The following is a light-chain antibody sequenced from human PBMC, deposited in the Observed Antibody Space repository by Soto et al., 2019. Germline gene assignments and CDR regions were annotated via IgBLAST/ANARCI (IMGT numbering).Light chain of an antibody. V-gene: IGLV2-11*01. J-gene: IGLJ1*01. CDR1: SSDIGGYYY. CDR2: DVT. CDR3: FSYEGTYTSYV. Sequence: QSALTQPRSVSGAPGQSVTISCTGTSSDIGGYYYVSWYQQHPGKAPKLMIYDVTKRPSGVPDRFSASKSGITASLTISGLQAEDEADYYRFSYEGTYTSYVFGTGTKVTVL.